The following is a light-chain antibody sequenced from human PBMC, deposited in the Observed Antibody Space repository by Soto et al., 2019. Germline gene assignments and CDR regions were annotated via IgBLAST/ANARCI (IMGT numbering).Light chain of an antibody. J-gene: IGLJ1*01. CDR3: CSYAGHSTYV. CDR2: EDT. CDR1: SNDAGGYYL. Sequence: QSVLTQPASVSGSPGQSITISCTGVSNDAGGYYLVSWYQQRPGQAPKLIIYEDTKRPSGVSSRFSGSTSANTPSLTISGLQAADEADYYCCSYAGHSTYVFAGGTKVTVL. V-gene: IGLV2-23*01.